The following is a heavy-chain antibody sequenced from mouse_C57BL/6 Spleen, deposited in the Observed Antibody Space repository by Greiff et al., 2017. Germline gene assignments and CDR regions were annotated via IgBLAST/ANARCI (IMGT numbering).Heavy chain of an antibody. CDR2: INPYNGDT. D-gene: IGHD1-1*01. CDR1: GYSFTGYF. J-gene: IGHJ2*01. CDR3: ARSQYCGSSPYFDY. Sequence: VQLQQSGPELVKPGDSVKISCKASGYSFTGYFMNWVMQSHGKSLEWIGRINPYNGDTFYNQKFKGKATLTVDKSSSTAHMELRSLTSEDSAVYYCARSQYCGSSPYFDYWGQGTTLTVSS. V-gene: IGHV1-20*01.